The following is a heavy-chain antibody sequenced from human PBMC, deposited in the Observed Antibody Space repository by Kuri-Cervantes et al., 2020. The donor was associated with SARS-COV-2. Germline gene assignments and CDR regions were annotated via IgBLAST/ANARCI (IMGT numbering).Heavy chain of an antibody. V-gene: IGHV3-20*01. CDR1: GFTFSSYE. J-gene: IGHJ4*02. CDR3: APPEWELPLLGG. CDR2: INWNGGST. D-gene: IGHD1-26*01. Sequence: GGSLRLSCAASGFTFSSYEMNWVRQAPGKGLEWVSGINWNGGSTGYADSVKGRFTISRDNAKNSLYLQMNSLRAEDTALYHCAPPEWELPLLGGWGQGTLVTVSS.